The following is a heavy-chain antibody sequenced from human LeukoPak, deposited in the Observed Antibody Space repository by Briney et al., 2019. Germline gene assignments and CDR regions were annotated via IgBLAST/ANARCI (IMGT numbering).Heavy chain of an antibody. D-gene: IGHD1-7*01. V-gene: IGHV1-2*02. CDR3: ARAYNWNSDY. CDR1: GYTFTGHY. CDR2: INPNSGGT. Sequence: ASVKVSCKASGYTFTGHYMHWVRQAPGQGLEWMGWINPNSGGTNYAQKFQGRVTMTRDTSTSTAYMELSRLRSDDTAVYYCARAYNWNSDYWGQGTLVTVSS. J-gene: IGHJ4*02.